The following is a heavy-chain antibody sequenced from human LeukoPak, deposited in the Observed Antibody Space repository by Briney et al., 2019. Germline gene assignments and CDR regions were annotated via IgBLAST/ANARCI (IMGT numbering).Heavy chain of an antibody. D-gene: IGHD3-10*01. CDR1: GYTFTTSD. CDR3: ARGVTMVRGRGNWFDP. J-gene: IGHJ5*02. V-gene: IGHV1-8*01. CDR2: MNPNSGNT. Sequence: ASVKVSCKASGYTFTTSDINWVRQAAGQGLEWMGWMNPNSGNTGYAQKFQGRVTITRNTSISTAYMELSSLRSEDTAVYYCARGVTMVRGRGNWFDPWGQGTLVTVSS.